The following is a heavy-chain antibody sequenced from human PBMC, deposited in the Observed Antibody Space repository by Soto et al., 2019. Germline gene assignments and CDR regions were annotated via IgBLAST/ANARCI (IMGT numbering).Heavy chain of an antibody. CDR2: ISSDGNSE. CDR1: GFTFSSRP. V-gene: IGHV3-30-3*01. J-gene: IGHJ1*01. D-gene: IGHD3-22*01. Sequence: QVQLVESGGGVVQPGRSQRLSCAASGFTFSSRPMHWVRQAPGKGLEWVAGISSDGNSEHYPDSVKGRFTISRDNPKSTLHLQVSSLRDEDTAVYYCAREDESSGHAGTFQNWGQGTLVTVSS. CDR3: AREDESSGHAGTFQN.